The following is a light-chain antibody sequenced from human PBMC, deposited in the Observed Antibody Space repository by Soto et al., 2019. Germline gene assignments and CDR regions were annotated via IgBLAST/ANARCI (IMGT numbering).Light chain of an antibody. Sequence: EIVLTQSPATLSVSPGERATLSCRAGQNIHTNLAWYQQKPGQAPRLLFYGASPGATGLPARFSGSGSGTEFTLTINSLQAEDCAVYYCQQYYNWPRTFGQGTRLEIK. CDR1: QNIHTN. CDR2: GAS. J-gene: IGKJ5*01. V-gene: IGKV3-15*01. CDR3: QQYYNWPRT.